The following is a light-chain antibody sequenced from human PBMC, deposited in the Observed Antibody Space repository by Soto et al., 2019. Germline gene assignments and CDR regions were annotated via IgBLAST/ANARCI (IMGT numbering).Light chain of an antibody. CDR3: CSYAGTYSFGV. CDR1: NSDIGGYNY. J-gene: IGLJ3*02. V-gene: IGLV2-11*01. CDR2: DVT. Sequence: QSALTQPRSVSGSPGQSVTISCTGTNSDIGGYNYVSWYQQHPGSAPKVIIYDVTRRPSGVPDRFSGSKSGNTASLTISGLQAEDEADYYCCSYAGTYSFGVFGGGTKLTVL.